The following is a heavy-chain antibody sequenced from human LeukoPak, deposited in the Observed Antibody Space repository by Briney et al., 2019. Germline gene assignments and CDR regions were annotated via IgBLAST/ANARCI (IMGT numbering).Heavy chain of an antibody. D-gene: IGHD6-25*01. CDR2: IWYGGSNK. J-gene: IGHJ3*02. Sequence: GRSLRLSCAASGFTFSSYGMHWVRQAPGKGLEWVAVIWYGGSNKYYADSVKGRFTISRDNSKNTLYLQMNSLRAEDTAVYYCAKVGSTGDAFDIWGQGTMVTVSS. CDR1: GFTFSSYG. CDR3: AKVGSTGDAFDI. V-gene: IGHV3-30*18.